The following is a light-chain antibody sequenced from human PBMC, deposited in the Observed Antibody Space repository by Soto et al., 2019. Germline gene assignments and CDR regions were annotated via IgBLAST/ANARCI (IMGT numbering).Light chain of an antibody. J-gene: IGKJ1*01. V-gene: IGKV3-15*01. Sequence: EIVMTQSPATLSVSPGERATLSCRASQSVSSNLAWYQQKPGLAPRLLFYAASARATDIPARFSGSGSGTECPLTISSMQSEDFAVYYCQQYNDWPWTLGQGTKVEVK. CDR1: QSVSSN. CDR2: AAS. CDR3: QQYNDWPWT.